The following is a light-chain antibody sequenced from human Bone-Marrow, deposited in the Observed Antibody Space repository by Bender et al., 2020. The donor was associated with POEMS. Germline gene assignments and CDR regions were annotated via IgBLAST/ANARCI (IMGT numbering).Light chain of an antibody. CDR2: DVT. Sequence: QSALTQPRSVSGSPGQSVTISCTGTSNDVGGYNYVSWYQQHPGKAPKLMIYDVTNRPSGVPDRFSGSKSGNTASLSISGLQAEDEADYYCCSYAGTYTWIFGGGTKLTVL. CDR1: SNDVGGYNY. J-gene: IGLJ2*01. CDR3: CSYAGTYTWI. V-gene: IGLV2-11*01.